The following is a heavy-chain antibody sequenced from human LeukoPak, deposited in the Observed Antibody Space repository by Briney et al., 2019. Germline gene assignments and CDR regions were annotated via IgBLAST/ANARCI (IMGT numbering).Heavy chain of an antibody. V-gene: IGHV1-2*02. Sequence: ASVKVSCKASGYTFTGYQMHWVRQAPGQGLEWMGWINPNSGGTKYAQKFQGRVTMTGDTSISTAYKELSSLRSDDTAVYYCARDYYGSGSYSTDYWGQGTLVTVSS. CDR1: GYTFTGYQ. CDR2: INPNSGGT. CDR3: ARDYYGSGSYSTDY. D-gene: IGHD3-10*01. J-gene: IGHJ4*02.